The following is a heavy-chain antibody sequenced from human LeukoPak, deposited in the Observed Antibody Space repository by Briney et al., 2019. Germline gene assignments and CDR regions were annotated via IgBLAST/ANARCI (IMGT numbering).Heavy chain of an antibody. Sequence: SETLSLTCPVSGGSISSYYWSWIRQPPGKGLEWIGYIYYSGSTNYNPSLKSRVTISVDTSKNQFSLKLSSVTAADTAVYYCARAGGEIHFDYWGQGTLVTVSS. J-gene: IGHJ4*02. CDR1: GGSISSYY. CDR2: IYYSGST. D-gene: IGHD3-16*01. V-gene: IGHV4-59*01. CDR3: ARAGGEIHFDY.